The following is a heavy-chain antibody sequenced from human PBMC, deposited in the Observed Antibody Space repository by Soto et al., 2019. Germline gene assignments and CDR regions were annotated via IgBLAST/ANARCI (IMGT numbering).Heavy chain of an antibody. CDR3: ARDWSKFSYNYPYYYAMDA. D-gene: IGHD5-18*01. CDR1: GFSVTNSY. V-gene: IGHV3-53*02. Sequence: EVQLVETGGGLIQPGGSPRLSCTVSGFSVTNSYINWVRQAPGKGLEWVSILYSSGTTYYADSVRGRFTVSRDDSKNTLFLHMNSLRADDTAVYYCARDWSKFSYNYPYYYAMDAWGQGTTVTVSS. CDR2: LYSSGTT. J-gene: IGHJ6*02.